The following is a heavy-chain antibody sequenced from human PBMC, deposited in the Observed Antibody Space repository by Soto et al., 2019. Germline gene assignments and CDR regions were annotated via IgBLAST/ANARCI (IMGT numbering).Heavy chain of an antibody. Sequence: SVKVSCKASGGTFSSYAISWVRQAPGQGLEWMGGIIPIFGTANYARKFQGRVPITADESTSTDYMELSSLRSEDTAVYYCAGYNSDYYYCGMDVWGQGTTVTVSS. CDR2: IIPIFGTA. CDR1: GGTFSSYA. CDR3: AGYNSDYYYCGMDV. V-gene: IGHV1-69*13. J-gene: IGHJ6*02. D-gene: IGHD5-12*01.